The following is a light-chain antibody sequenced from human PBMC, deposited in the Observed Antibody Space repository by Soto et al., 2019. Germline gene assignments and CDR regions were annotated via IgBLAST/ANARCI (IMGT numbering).Light chain of an antibody. V-gene: IGLV2-8*01. J-gene: IGLJ3*02. Sequence: QSALTQPPYASGSPGQSVTISCTGTSSDIGTHGYVSWYQQNPGKAPKLMLYEVNQRHSGVPDRCSGSKSGNTASLTVSGLQYEDEANYYCRSYAGGKNWVLGGGPQLPVL. CDR1: SSDIGTHGY. CDR2: EVN. CDR3: RSYAGGKNWV.